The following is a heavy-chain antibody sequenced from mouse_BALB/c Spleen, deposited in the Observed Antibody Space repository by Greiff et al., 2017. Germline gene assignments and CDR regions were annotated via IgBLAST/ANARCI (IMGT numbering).Heavy chain of an antibody. CDR3: TRNYYGSSSWYFDV. Sequence: EVKLQESGTVLARPGASVKMSCKASGYTFTSYWMHWVKQRPGQGLEWIGAIYPGNSDTSYNQKFKGKAKLTAVTSTSTAYMELSSLTNEDSAVYYCTRNYYGSSSWYFDVWGAGTTVTVSS. CDR2: IYPGNSDT. V-gene: IGHV1-5*01. J-gene: IGHJ1*01. CDR1: GYTFTSYW. D-gene: IGHD1-1*01.